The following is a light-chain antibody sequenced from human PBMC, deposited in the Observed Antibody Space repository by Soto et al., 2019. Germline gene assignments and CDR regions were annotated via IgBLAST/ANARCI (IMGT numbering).Light chain of an antibody. CDR2: EVS. V-gene: IGLV2-14*02. CDR3: TSYTGGSTYV. Sequence: QSVLTQPASLSGSPGQSITISCSGTSSDIGSFNLVSWYQQFPGEVPKLMIYEVSNRPSGVSNRFSGSKSGNTASLTISGLQAEDEADYYCTSYTGGSTYVFGTGTKVTVL. CDR1: SSDIGSFNL. J-gene: IGLJ1*01.